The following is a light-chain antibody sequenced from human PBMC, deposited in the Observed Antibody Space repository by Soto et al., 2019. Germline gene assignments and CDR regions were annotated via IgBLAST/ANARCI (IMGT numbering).Light chain of an antibody. Sequence: QTVVTQPPSVSGAPGQRVTISCTGSNSNIGAGFGVQWYQQFPRTAPRLLIYSNTNRPSGVPDRFSASKSGTSASLAITGLRAEDEADYYCQSCDINVLALIFGVGTKLTVL. CDR2: SNT. V-gene: IGLV1-40*01. CDR1: NSNIGAGFG. CDR3: QSCDINVLALI. J-gene: IGLJ2*01.